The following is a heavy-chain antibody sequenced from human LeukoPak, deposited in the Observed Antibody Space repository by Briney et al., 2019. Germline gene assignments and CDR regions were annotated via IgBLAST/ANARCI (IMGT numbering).Heavy chain of an antibody. CDR3: TRDASDIVAVPAAVGPFDL. Sequence: HPGGSLRPSCAASGFTFSSYAMYWVRRTPGKGLEYVSVISGNGVSTHYATSVKGRFTISRDNSKNMLYLQMGSLRAEDMAVYYCTRDASDIVAVPAAVGPFDLWGQGTLVTVSS. CDR1: GFTFSSYA. D-gene: IGHD2-2*01. J-gene: IGHJ4*02. CDR2: ISGNGVST. V-gene: IGHV3-64*01.